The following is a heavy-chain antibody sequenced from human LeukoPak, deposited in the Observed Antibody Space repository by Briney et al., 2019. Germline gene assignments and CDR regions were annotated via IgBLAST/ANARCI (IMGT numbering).Heavy chain of an antibody. CDR3: ARETAELGRSFDY. J-gene: IGHJ4*02. CDR2: IYTSGSI. D-gene: IGHD1-1*01. V-gene: IGHV4-4*07. CDR1: GDSISDYY. Sequence: SETLSLTCTVSGDSISDYYWSWVRQPAGKGLEWIGRIYTSGSINYNPSLTSRVTMSVDTSKNQFSLKLSSVTAADTAVYYCARETAELGRSFDYWGQGALVTVSS.